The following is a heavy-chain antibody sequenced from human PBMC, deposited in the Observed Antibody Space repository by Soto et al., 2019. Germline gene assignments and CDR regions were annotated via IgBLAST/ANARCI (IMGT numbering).Heavy chain of an antibody. CDR3: ARYGDRRAYYY. J-gene: IGHJ4*02. CDR2: INSDGSST. V-gene: IGHV3-74*01. Sequence: EVQLVESGGGLVQPGGSLRLSCAASGFTFSIYWTHWVRQAPGKGLLWVSRINSDGSSTSYEDSVKGRFTISRDNAKNSLYQQMNILRTEDTAVYYCARYGDRRAYYYWGQGTLVTVSS. CDR1: GFTFSIYW. D-gene: IGHD4-17*01.